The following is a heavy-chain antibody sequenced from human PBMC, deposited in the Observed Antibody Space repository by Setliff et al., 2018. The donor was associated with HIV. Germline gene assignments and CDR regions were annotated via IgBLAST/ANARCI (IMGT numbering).Heavy chain of an antibody. D-gene: IGHD4-4*01. CDR2: IYYSGST. V-gene: IGHV4-31*03. Sequence: SETLSLTCTVSGGSISDSDFYWSWIRQHPGKGLEWIGYIYYSGSTYYNPSLKSRVTISLDTSKNQFSLRLTSVTAADTAVYYCASMYSNHGRYYYYYMDVWGKGATVTVSS. J-gene: IGHJ6*03. CDR3: ASMYSNHGRYYYYYMDV. CDR1: GGSISDSDFY.